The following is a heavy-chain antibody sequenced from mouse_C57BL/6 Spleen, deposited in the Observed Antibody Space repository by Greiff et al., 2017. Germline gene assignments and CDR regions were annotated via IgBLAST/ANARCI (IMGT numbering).Heavy chain of an antibody. CDR2: IWWDDDK. J-gene: IGHJ4*01. CDR1: GFSLSTFGMG. D-gene: IGHD3-1*01. V-gene: IGHV8-8*01. CDR3: ARIARGYLYAMDY. Sequence: QVTLKESGPGILQPSQTLSLTCSFSGFSLSTFGMGVGWIRQPSGKGLEWLAHIWWDDDKYYNPALKSRPTISKDTSKNQIFLKIANVGTADTATYCCARIARGYLYAMDYWGQGTSVTVSS.